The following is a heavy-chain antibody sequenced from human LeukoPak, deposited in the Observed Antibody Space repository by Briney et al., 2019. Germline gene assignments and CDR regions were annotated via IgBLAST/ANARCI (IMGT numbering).Heavy chain of an antibody. D-gene: IGHD3-10*01. V-gene: IGHV1-69*13. J-gene: IGHJ4*02. CDR3: AKWDMVRRLDY. CDR2: IIPIFGTA. Sequence: SVKVSCKASGYTFTSYGIRWVRQAPGQGLEWMGGIIPIFGTANYAQKFQGRVTITADESTSTVYMELSSLRSEDTAVYYCAKWDMVRRLDYWGQGTLVTVSS. CDR1: GYTFTSYG.